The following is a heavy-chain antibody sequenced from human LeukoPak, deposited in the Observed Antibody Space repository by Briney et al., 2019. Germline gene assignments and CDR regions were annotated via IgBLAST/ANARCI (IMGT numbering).Heavy chain of an antibody. CDR3: ARSRGYSYGYSAFDI. V-gene: IGHV3-30*03. D-gene: IGHD5-18*01. Sequence: GGSLRLSCAASGFTFSSDGMHCVRQAPRKGLEWGAVISYDGSNKYYADSVKGRFTISRDNSKNTLYLQMNSLRAEDTAVYYCARSRGYSYGYSAFDIWGQGTMVTVSS. J-gene: IGHJ3*02. CDR1: GFTFSSDG. CDR2: ISYDGSNK.